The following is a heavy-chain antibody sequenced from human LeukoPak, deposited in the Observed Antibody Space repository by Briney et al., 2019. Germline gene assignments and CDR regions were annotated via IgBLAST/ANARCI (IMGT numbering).Heavy chain of an antibody. CDR3: ATHYGDYVNWFDP. V-gene: IGHV4-59*08. J-gene: IGHJ5*02. Sequence: SETLSLTCAVYGGSFSGYYWSWIRQPPGKGLEWIGYIYYSGSTNYNPSLKSRVTISVDTSKNQFSLKLSSVTAADTAVYYCATHYGDYVNWFDPWGQGTLVTVSS. CDR1: GGSFSGYY. CDR2: IYYSGST. D-gene: IGHD4-17*01.